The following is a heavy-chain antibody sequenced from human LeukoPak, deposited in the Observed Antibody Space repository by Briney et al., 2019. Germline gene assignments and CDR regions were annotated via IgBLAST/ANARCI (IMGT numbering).Heavy chain of an antibody. Sequence: ASVKVSCKASGYTFTSYDINWVRQATGQGLEWMGWMNPNTGNTGYTQKFQGRVTMTRNTSISTAYMELTSLRSEDTAVYYCARSPPSVAATWFDPWGQGTLVTASS. CDR1: GYTFTSYD. J-gene: IGHJ5*02. D-gene: IGHD2-15*01. CDR2: MNPNTGNT. V-gene: IGHV1-8*01. CDR3: ARSPPSVAATWFDP.